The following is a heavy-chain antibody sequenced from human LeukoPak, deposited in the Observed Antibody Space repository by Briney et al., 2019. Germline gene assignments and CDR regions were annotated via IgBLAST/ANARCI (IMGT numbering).Heavy chain of an antibody. J-gene: IGHJ4*02. D-gene: IGHD6-13*01. Sequence: GASVKVSCKVSGYTLTELSMHWVRQAPGKGLEWMGGFDPEDGETIYAQKLQGRVTMTTDTSTSTAYMELRSLRSDDTAVYYCARVSYSSSWYRKKDYWGQGTLVTVSS. CDR2: FDPEDGET. V-gene: IGHV1-24*01. CDR1: GYTLTELS. CDR3: ARVSYSSSWYRKKDY.